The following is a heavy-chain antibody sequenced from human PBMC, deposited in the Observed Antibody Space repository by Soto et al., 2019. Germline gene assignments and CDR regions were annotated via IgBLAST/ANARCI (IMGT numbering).Heavy chain of an antibody. CDR1: GGSFSGYY. J-gene: IGHJ4*02. D-gene: IGHD4-17*01. CDR3: GRVETTVKSSDS. CDR2: INYSGSS. V-gene: IGHV4-34*01. Sequence: QVQLQQWGAGLLKPSETLSLTCAVYGGSFSGYYWSWIRQPPGKGLEWIGEINYSGSSNYNPSLKSRVTISVDMSKNQFSPKLSSVTAADTAVYYCGRVETTVKSSDSWGQGTLVTVSS.